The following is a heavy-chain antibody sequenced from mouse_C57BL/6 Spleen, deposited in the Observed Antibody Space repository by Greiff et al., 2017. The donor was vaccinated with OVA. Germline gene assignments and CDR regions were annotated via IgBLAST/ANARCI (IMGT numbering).Heavy chain of an antibody. Sequence: VQLKESGPGLAKPSQTLSLTCSVTGYSITSDYWNWIRKFPGNKLEYMGYISYSGSTYYNPSLKSRISITRDTSKNQYYLQLNSVTTEDTATYYCARGLYGSSYDWYFDVWGTGTTVTVSS. CDR2: ISYSGST. CDR1: GYSITSDY. D-gene: IGHD1-1*01. CDR3: ARGLYGSSYDWYFDV. J-gene: IGHJ1*03. V-gene: IGHV3-8*01.